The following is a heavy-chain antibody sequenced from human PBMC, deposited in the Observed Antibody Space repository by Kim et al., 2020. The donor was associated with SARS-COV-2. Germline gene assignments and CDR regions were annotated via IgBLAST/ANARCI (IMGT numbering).Heavy chain of an antibody. V-gene: IGHV1-46*01. CDR1: GYTFTSYY. Sequence: ASVKVSCKASGYTFTSYYMHWVRQAPGQGLEWMGIINPSGGSTSYAQKFQGRVTMTRDTSTSTVYMELSSLRSEDTAVYYCARDPSSVVGAMYYFDYWGQGTLVTVSS. CDR3: ARDPSSVVGAMYYFDY. CDR2: INPSGGST. D-gene: IGHD1-26*01. J-gene: IGHJ4*02.